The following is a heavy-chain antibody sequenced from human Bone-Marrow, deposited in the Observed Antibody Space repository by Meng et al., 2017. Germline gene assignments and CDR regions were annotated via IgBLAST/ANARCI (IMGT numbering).Heavy chain of an antibody. Sequence: GESLKISCAASGFTFSSYARSWVRQAPGKGLEWVSAISGSGGSTYYADSVKGRFTISRDNSRNTLYLQMNSLRAEDTAVYYCAKDPGIAVAGGHWGQGTLVTVSS. CDR1: GFTFSSYA. CDR3: AKDPGIAVAGGH. D-gene: IGHD6-19*01. V-gene: IGHV3-23*01. J-gene: IGHJ4*02. CDR2: ISGSGGST.